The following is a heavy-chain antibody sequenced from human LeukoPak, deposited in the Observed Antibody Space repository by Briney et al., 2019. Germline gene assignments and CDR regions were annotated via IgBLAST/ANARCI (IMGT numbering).Heavy chain of an antibody. D-gene: IGHD3-10*01. CDR3: ARPREYYGSGSYPLDY. V-gene: IGHV3-7*01. CDR2: IKQDGSEK. J-gene: IGHJ4*02. CDR1: GFTFTTYW. Sequence: PGGSLRLSCAASGFTFTTYWMSWVRQAPGKGLEWVANIKQDGSEKYYVDSVKGQYAISRDNAKNSLYLQMNSLRAEDTAVYYCARPREYYGSGSYPLDYWGQGTLVTVSS.